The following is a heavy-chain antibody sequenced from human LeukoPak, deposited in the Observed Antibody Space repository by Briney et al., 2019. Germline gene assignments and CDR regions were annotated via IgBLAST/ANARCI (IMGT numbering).Heavy chain of an antibody. CDR3: ARVGGRGIDY. CDR2: TGSIGSTI. CDR1: GFSFNIYS. Sequence: PGGSLSLSCSASGFSFNIYSMSWARQSPGKGLEWIAYTGSIGSTIHYADSVKGRFTISRGNAKKSLYLQMDTLRGDDTAVYYCARVGGRGIDYWGQGSLVAVSS. J-gene: IGHJ4*02. V-gene: IGHV3-48*01.